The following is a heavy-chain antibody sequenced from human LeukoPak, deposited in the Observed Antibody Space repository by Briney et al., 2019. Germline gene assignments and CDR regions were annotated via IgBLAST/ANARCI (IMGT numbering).Heavy chain of an antibody. Sequence: GGSLRLSCTASGFTFDDYAMNWVRQAPGRGLGWVAGINGKGRSTAYVDSVKGRFTISRDNTKNSLSLQMSSLRAGDTALYHCARGRLRLGSFSLNYLYGMNVWGQGTTVTVSS. CDR1: GFTFDDYA. V-gene: IGHV3-20*01. J-gene: IGHJ6*02. D-gene: IGHD1-26*01. CDR2: INGKGRST. CDR3: ARGRLRLGSFSLNYLYGMNV.